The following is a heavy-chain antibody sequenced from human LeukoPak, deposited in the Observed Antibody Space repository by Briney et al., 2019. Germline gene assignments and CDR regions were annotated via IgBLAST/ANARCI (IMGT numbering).Heavy chain of an antibody. Sequence: SETLSLTCAVYGGSFSGYYWSWIRQPPGKGLEWIGEINHSGSTNYNPSLKSRVTISVGTSKNQFSVRLSSVTAADTAVYYCARADYASSTSSWGQGTLVTVSS. J-gene: IGHJ5*02. CDR1: GGSFSGYY. CDR2: INHSGST. D-gene: IGHD2-2*01. V-gene: IGHV4-34*01. CDR3: ARADYASSTSS.